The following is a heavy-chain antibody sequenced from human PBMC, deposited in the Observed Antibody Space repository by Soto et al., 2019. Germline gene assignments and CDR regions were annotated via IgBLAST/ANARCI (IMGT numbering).Heavy chain of an antibody. Sequence: GGSLRLSCAASGFTFSSYEMNWVRQAPGKGLGWVSYISSSGSTIYYADSVKGRFTISRDNAKNSLYLQMNSLRAEDTAVYYCAGDAVVPAAIAPRGYYGMDVWGQGTTVTVSS. J-gene: IGHJ6*02. CDR3: AGDAVVPAAIAPRGYYGMDV. CDR2: ISSSGSTI. CDR1: GFTFSSYE. V-gene: IGHV3-48*03. D-gene: IGHD2-2*01.